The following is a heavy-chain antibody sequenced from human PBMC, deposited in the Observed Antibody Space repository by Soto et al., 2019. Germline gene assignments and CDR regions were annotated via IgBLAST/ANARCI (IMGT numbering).Heavy chain of an antibody. D-gene: IGHD3-22*01. Sequence: PGGSLRLSCAASGFTFSSYAMSWVRQAPGKGLEWVSAISGSGGSTYYADSVKGRFTISRDNSKNTLYLQMNSLRAEDTAVYYCAKALVLTYYYDSSGFRPPYFDYWGQGTLVTVSS. CDR2: ISGSGGST. CDR1: GFTFSSYA. V-gene: IGHV3-23*01. J-gene: IGHJ4*02. CDR3: AKALVLTYYYDSSGFRPPYFDY.